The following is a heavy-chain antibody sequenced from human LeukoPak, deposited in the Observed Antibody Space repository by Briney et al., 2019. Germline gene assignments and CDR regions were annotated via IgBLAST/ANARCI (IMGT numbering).Heavy chain of an antibody. CDR2: IYGSGRT. CDR3: VVSPNQDFFDY. CDR1: VISINSHD. J-gene: IGHJ4*02. Sequence: SETLSLTCTVSVISINSHDLNWIRQPPGKGREWIGHIYGSGRTNYTPSLKSRVTMSVDTSTRQFSLNLKSLTAADTAVYYCVVSPNQDFFDYWGQGPLVTVSS. V-gene: IGHV4-4*09.